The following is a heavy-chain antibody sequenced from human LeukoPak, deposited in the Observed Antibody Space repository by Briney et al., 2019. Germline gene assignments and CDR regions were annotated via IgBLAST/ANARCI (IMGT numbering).Heavy chain of an antibody. V-gene: IGHV3-7*01. CDR1: GFTFSSYW. D-gene: IGHD3-3*01. Sequence: GGSLRLSCAASGFTFSSYWMSWVRQAPRKGLEWVANIKQDGSEKYYVDSEKGRFTNSRDSAKIALYLQMNSLRVEYTAAYYCARVSGYDFWSGYPCYFDYWGQGTLVTVSS. J-gene: IGHJ4*02. CDR3: ARVSGYDFWSGYPCYFDY. CDR2: IKQDGSEK.